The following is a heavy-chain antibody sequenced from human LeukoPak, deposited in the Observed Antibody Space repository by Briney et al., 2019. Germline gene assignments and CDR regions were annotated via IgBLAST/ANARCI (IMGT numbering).Heavy chain of an antibody. J-gene: IGHJ3*02. V-gene: IGHV3-21*01. Sequence: GGSLRLSCAASGFTFSTYNMNWVRQAPGKGLEWVSCISTSSSYIYYSDSVKGRFTISRDNAKNSFYLQMNSLRAEDTAVYYCARGGSYLSAFDIWGQGTMVTVSS. CDR2: ISTSSSYI. CDR1: GFTFSTYN. CDR3: ARGGSYLSAFDI. D-gene: IGHD1-26*01.